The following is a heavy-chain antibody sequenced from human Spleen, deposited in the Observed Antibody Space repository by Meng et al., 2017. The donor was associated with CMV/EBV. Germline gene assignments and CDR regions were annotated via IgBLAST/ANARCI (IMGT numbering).Heavy chain of an antibody. J-gene: IGHJ4*02. V-gene: IGHV4-39*07. CDR2: IYYSGST. Sequence: HQLLPDSGPGRGRPPEARSLTCPAAGGPITSSSYYWGWIRQPQGKGLEWIGSIYYSGSTYYNPSLKSRVTISVDTSKNQFSLKLSSVTAADTAVYYCARVVPAAILDYWGQGTLVTVSS. D-gene: IGHD2-2*01. CDR1: GGPITSSSYY. CDR3: ARVVPAAILDY.